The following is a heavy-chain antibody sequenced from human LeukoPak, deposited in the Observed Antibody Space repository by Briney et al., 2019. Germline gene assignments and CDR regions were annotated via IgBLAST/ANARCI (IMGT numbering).Heavy chain of an antibody. V-gene: IGHV3-23*01. CDR3: AKVRSAYYCDY. CDR2: ISSSGGST. Sequence: GGSLRLSCAASGFTCSSYAXSWVXQAPGXGLEWVSGISSSGGSTYYPDSVKGRFTISRDNSKNTLFLQMNSLRAEDTAVYYCAKVRSAYYCDYWGQGTLVTVSS. D-gene: IGHD3-16*01. CDR1: GFTCSSYA. J-gene: IGHJ4*02.